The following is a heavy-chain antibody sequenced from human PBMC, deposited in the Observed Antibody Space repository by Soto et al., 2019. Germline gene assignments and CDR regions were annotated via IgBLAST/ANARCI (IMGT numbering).Heavy chain of an antibody. Sequence: EVQLVESGGGLVHPGGSLRLSCAVSVFTFSNYWLHWVRHVPGKGLEWVSRINTDGSSTGYAASVKGRFTISRDNAKSTLYVQMNSLRAEDTAVYYCAIDLHYGTSDFWGQGTLVTVSS. CDR2: INTDGSST. V-gene: IGHV3-74*01. J-gene: IGHJ4*02. CDR1: VFTFSNYW. D-gene: IGHD4-17*01. CDR3: AIDLHYGTSDF.